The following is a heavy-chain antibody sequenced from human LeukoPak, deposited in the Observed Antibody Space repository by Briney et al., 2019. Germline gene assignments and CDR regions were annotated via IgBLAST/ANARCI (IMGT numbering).Heavy chain of an antibody. CDR3: ARDCSSTSCYSDY. V-gene: IGHV1-18*01. D-gene: IGHD2-2*02. J-gene: IGHJ4*02. CDR2: ISAYNGNT. Sequence: ASVKVSCKASGYTFTSYGISWVRQAPGQGLEWMGWISAYNGNTNYAQKLQGRVTVTRDTSTSTVYMELSSLRSEDTAVYYCARDCSSTSCYSDYWGQGTLVTVSS. CDR1: GYTFTSYG.